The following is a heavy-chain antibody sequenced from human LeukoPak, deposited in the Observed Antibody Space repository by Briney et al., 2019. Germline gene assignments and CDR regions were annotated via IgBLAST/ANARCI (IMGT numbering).Heavy chain of an antibody. CDR3: ARGVVVVTAIYMDV. J-gene: IGHJ6*03. D-gene: IGHD2-21*02. CDR1: GYTFTGYY. Sequence: ASVKVSCKASGYTFTGYYMHWVRQAPGQGLEWMGWINPNSGGTNYAQKFQGRVTMTRDTSISTAYMELSRLRSDDTAVYYCARGVVVVTAIYMDVWGKGTTVTVSS. V-gene: IGHV1-2*02. CDR2: INPNSGGT.